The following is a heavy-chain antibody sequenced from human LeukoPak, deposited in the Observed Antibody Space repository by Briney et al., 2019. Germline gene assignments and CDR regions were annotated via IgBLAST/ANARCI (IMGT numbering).Heavy chain of an antibody. D-gene: IGHD2-15*01. CDR2: IRGSGGST. CDR1: GFTFSSYA. V-gene: IGHV3-23*01. CDR3: AKVRLYRCSGGSCYFDY. Sequence: GGSLRLSCAASGFTFSSYAMSWVRQAPGKGLEWVSAIRGSGGSTYYADSVKGRFTISRDNSKNTLYLQMNSLRAEDTAVYYCAKVRLYRCSGGSCYFDYWGQGTLVTVSS. J-gene: IGHJ4*02.